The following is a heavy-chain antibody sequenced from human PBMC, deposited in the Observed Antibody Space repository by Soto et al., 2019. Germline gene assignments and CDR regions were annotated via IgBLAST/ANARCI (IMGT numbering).Heavy chain of an antibody. Sequence: QVQLVESGGGVVQPGRSLRLSCAASGFTFSSYGMHWVRQAPGKRLEWVAVISYDGSNKYYADSVKGRFTISRDNSKNTLYLQMNSLRAEDTAVYYCAKELLGPGRAYGMDVWGQGTTVTVSS. CDR1: GFTFSSYG. V-gene: IGHV3-30*18. CDR2: ISYDGSNK. J-gene: IGHJ6*02. D-gene: IGHD7-27*01. CDR3: AKELLGPGRAYGMDV.